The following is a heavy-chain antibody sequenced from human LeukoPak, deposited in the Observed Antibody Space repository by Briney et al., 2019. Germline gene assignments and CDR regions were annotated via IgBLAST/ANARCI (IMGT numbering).Heavy chain of an antibody. CDR3: TRDDSSGFYYERGRDFDY. D-gene: IGHD3-22*01. CDR2: ISSSTSSYI. CDR1: GFTFNSYS. Sequence: GGSLRLSCAASGFTFNSYSMNWVRQAPGKGLEWVSSISSSTSSYIYYADSVKGRFTISRDNAKNSLYLQMNSLRAEDTAVYYCTRDDSSGFYYERGRDFDYWGQGTLVTVSS. V-gene: IGHV3-21*01. J-gene: IGHJ4*02.